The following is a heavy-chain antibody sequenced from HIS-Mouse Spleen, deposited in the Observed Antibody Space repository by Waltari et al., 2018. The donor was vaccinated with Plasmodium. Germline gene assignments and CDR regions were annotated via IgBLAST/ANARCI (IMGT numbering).Heavy chain of an antibody. J-gene: IGHJ2*01. D-gene: IGHD6-13*01. CDR3: ASSWYWYFDL. Sequence: EVQLVASGGGLVQPGGSLRLSCAVAGVTFGSYGLSWVRQAPGKGVEWVANIKQDGSEKYYVDSVKDRFTISRDNAKNSLYLQMNSLRAEDTAVYYCASSWYWYFDLWGRGTLVTVSS. CDR1: GVTFGSYG. V-gene: IGHV3-7*01. CDR2: IKQDGSEK.